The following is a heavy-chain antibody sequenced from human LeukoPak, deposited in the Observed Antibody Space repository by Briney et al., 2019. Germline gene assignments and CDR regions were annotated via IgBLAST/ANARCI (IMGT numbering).Heavy chain of an antibody. Sequence: SETLSLTCVVYGGTFSGYYWSWIRQPPGKGLEWIGEINHSGSTNYNPSLKSRVTISVDTSKNQFSLKLSSVTAADTAVYYCARDETAQLDRYGMDVWGQGTTVTVSS. V-gene: IGHV4-34*01. J-gene: IGHJ6*02. CDR3: ARDETAQLDRYGMDV. CDR1: GGTFSGYY. D-gene: IGHD6-13*01. CDR2: INHSGST.